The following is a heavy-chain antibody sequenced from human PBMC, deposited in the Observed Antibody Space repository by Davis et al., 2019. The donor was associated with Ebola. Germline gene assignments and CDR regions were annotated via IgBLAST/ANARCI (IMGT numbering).Heavy chain of an antibody. CDR2: VYYIGSI. Sequence: PSETLSLTCTVSGGSINSHYWSWIRQSPGKGLEWIGYVYYIGSINYSPSLKSRVTISLDTSTNQFSLRLSSVTAADTAVYYCAGRNILNPSFDSWGQGTPVSVSS. CDR1: GGSINSHY. J-gene: IGHJ5*01. V-gene: IGHV4-59*11. CDR3: AGRNILNPSFDS. D-gene: IGHD3-9*01.